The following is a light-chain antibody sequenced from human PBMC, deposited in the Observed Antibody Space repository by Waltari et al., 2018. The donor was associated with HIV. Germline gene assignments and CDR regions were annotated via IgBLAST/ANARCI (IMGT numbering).Light chain of an antibody. CDR2: KDS. CDR3: QAWDSSTEGYV. Sequence: SYELTQPPSVSVSPGQTASIPYSGDKLRVTYAYWYQQKPGQSHLLVIYKDSKRPSGISERFSGSNSGNTATLTISGTQAMDEADYYCQAWDSSTEGYVFGTGTKVTVL. CDR1: KLRVTY. V-gene: IGLV3-1*01. J-gene: IGLJ1*01.